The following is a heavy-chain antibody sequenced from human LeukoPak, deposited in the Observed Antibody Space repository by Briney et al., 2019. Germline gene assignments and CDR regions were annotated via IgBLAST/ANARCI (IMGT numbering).Heavy chain of an antibody. J-gene: IGHJ5*02. D-gene: IGHD5-24*01. CDR1: GYTFTSYG. V-gene: IGHV1-18*01. Sequence: ASVKVSCKASGYTFTSYGISWVRQAPGQGLEWMGWISAYNGNTNYAQKLQGRVTMTTDTSTSTAYMELRSLRSDDTAVYYCARERRDGYNLGWFDPWGQGTLVTVSS. CDR3: ARERRDGYNLGWFDP. CDR2: ISAYNGNT.